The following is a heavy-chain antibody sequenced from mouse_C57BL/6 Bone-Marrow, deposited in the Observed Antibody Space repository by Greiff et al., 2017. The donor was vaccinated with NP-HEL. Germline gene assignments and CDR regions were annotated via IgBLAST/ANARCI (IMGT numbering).Heavy chain of an antibody. D-gene: IGHD2-2*01. CDR3: ARERGIYYGFYFDY. V-gene: IGHV1-66*01. Sequence: QVQLQQSGPELVKPGASVKISCKASGYSFTSYYIHWVKQRPGQGLEWIGWIYPGSGNTKYNEKFKGKATLTADPSSSTAYMQLSSLTSEDSAVYYCARERGIYYGFYFDYWGQGTTLTVSS. CDR1: GYSFTSYY. J-gene: IGHJ2*01. CDR2: IYPGSGNT.